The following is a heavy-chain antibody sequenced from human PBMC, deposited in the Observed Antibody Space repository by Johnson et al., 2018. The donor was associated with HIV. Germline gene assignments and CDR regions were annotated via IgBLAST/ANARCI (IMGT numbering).Heavy chain of an antibody. Sequence: QVLLVESVGGVVQPGKSLRLSCAASGFIFSNYPMPWVRQAPGKGLEWVAVISKDGANNYHADSVKGRFTISRDNSKNTLYLQMNSLRGEDTAVYYCARDWEGSGTYGVYDEGFDIWGPGTMVTVSS. CDR3: ARDWEGSGTYGVYDEGFDI. CDR2: ISKDGANN. D-gene: IGHD3-10*01. J-gene: IGHJ3*02. V-gene: IGHV3-30*04. CDR1: GFIFSNYP.